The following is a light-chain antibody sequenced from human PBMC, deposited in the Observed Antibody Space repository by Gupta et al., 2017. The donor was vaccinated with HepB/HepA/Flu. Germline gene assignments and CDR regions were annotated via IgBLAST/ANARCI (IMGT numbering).Light chain of an antibody. CDR2: LGS. CDR1: QSLLPSNGYKY. Sequence: DIVMTQSPLSLPVTPGEPASISCRSSQSLLPSNGYKYLDWYLQKPGQSPQLLIYLGSNRASGVPDRFSGSGSGTTFTLKISRVEAEDVGVYYCMQALQTPRTFGQGTKVEIK. CDR3: MQALQTPRT. J-gene: IGKJ1*01. V-gene: IGKV2-28*01.